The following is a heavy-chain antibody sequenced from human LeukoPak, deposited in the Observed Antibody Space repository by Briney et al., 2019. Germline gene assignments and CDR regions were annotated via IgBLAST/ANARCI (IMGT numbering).Heavy chain of an antibody. CDR2: ISSSSSYI. V-gene: IGHV3-21*01. J-gene: IGHJ3*02. Sequence: GGSLRLSCAASGFTFSSYSMNWVRQAPGKGLEWVSSISSSSSYIYYADSVKGRFTISRDNAKNSLYLQMNSLRAEDTAVYYCAREYYYDSSGYYHGPPDAFDIWGQGTMVTVSS. CDR1: GFTFSSYS. D-gene: IGHD3-22*01. CDR3: AREYYYDSSGYYHGPPDAFDI.